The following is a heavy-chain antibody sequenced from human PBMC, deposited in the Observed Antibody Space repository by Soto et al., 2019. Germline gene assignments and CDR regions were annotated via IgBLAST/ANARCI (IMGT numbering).Heavy chain of an antibody. J-gene: IGHJ6*02. Sequence: PSETLSLTCAVSGGSISSSNWWSWARQPPGKGLEWIGEIYHSGSTNYNPSLKSRVTISVDKSKNQFSLKLSSVTAADTAVYYCARAGSSSWNYYYGMDVWGQGTTVTVSS. V-gene: IGHV4-4*02. D-gene: IGHD6-13*01. CDR2: IYHSGST. CDR3: ARAGSSSWNYYYGMDV. CDR1: GGSISSSNW.